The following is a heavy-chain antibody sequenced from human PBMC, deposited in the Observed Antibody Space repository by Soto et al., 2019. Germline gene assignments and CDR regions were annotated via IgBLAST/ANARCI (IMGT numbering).Heavy chain of an antibody. Sequence: QVQVVQSGAEVKKPESSVKVSCKPSGGTFNTYTVNWVRLAPGHGLEGMGRFIPILDMANYAQKFQDRVTITADRSTFTAYMELNSMTSDDTAEYYCAITYCRDNSCPRDFDFWGPGTRVTVSS. CDR2: FIPILDMA. V-gene: IGHV1-69*02. CDR3: AITYCRDNSCPRDFDF. CDR1: GGTFNTYT. D-gene: IGHD2-21*01. J-gene: IGHJ4*02.